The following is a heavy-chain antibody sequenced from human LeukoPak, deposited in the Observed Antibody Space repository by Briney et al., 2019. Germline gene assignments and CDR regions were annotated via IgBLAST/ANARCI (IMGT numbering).Heavy chain of an antibody. J-gene: IGHJ4*02. CDR3: ARRGRSGWYVGGLGLDY. V-gene: IGHV4-39*01. CDR1: GGSISSSSYY. D-gene: IGHD6-19*01. Sequence: PSETLSLTCAVSGGSISSSSYYWGWIRQPPGKGLEWIGSIYYSGSTYYNPSLKSRVTISVDTSKNQFSLKLSSVTAADTAVYYCARRGRSGWYVGGLGLDYWGQGTLVTVSS. CDR2: IYYSGST.